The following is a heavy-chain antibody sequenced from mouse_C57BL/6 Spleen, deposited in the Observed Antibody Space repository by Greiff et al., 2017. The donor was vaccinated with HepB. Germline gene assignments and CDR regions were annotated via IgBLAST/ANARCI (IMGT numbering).Heavy chain of an antibody. J-gene: IGHJ1*03. D-gene: IGHD1-1*01. Sequence: VQLQQSGAELVRPGTSVKMSCKASGYTFTNYWIGWAKQRPGHGLEWIGDIYPGGGYTNYNEKFKGKATLTADKSSSTAYMQFSSLTSEDSAIYYGARSHYYGSSLWYFDVWGTGTTVTVSS. CDR3: ARSHYYGSSLWYFDV. CDR1: GYTFTNYW. CDR2: IYPGGGYT. V-gene: IGHV1-63*01.